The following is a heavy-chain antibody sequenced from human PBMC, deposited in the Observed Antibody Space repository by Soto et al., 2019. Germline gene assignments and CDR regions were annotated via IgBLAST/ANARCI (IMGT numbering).Heavy chain of an antibody. D-gene: IGHD2-15*01. J-gene: IGHJ2*01. V-gene: IGHV3-23*01. CDR3: ANFFFQGEDGIRVLCTVSAFLLNRSSDL. Sequence: KGLEWVSAISGSGGSTYYADSVKGRFTISRDNSKNTLYLQMNSLRAEDTAVYYCANFFFQGEDGIRVLCTVSAFLLNRSSDL. CDR2: ISGSGGST.